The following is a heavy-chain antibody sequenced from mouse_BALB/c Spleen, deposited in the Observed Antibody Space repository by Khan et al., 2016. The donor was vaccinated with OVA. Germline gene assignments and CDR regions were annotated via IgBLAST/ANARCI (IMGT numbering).Heavy chain of an antibody. J-gene: IGHJ2*01. V-gene: IGHV1-7*01. CDR2: INPTSGYT. CDR3: ARDRIDY. Sequence: VQLQESGAEQAKPGASVKMSCKTSGYTFSSYWMHWVKQRPGQGLEWIGYINPTSGYTEYNEKFKDKATLSADKSSSTAYMQLTSLTSEDSAVYYCARDRIDYRGQGNNLKVPS. CDR1: GYTFSSYW.